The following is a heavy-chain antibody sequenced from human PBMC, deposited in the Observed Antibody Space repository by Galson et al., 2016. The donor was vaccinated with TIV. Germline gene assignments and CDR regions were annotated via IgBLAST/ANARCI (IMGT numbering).Heavy chain of an antibody. V-gene: IGHV1-46*01. CDR1: GYTLSTYY. CDR2: IDPSVGST. Sequence: SVKVSCKASGYTLSTYYMHWLRQAPGQGLEWMGIIDPSVGSTTYSQKFRGRVTMTSDTSTSTVYMELTSLKSEDTAVYYCARRFYFDYWGQGTLVTDSS. CDR3: ARRFYFDY. J-gene: IGHJ4*02.